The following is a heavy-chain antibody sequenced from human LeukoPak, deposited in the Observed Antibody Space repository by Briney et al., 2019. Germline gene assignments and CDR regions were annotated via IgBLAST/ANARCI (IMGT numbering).Heavy chain of an antibody. CDR2: IYDSGKT. Sequence: SETLSLTCTVSGDSISSYYWSWIRQPPGKGLEWIGYIYDSGKTNYNASLISRVTISVDTFKNQFSLKLTSVTPADTAVYYCARGGGTLDYWGQGTLVTVSS. D-gene: IGHD3-16*01. J-gene: IGHJ4*02. V-gene: IGHV4-59*01. CDR1: GDSISSYY. CDR3: ARGGGTLDY.